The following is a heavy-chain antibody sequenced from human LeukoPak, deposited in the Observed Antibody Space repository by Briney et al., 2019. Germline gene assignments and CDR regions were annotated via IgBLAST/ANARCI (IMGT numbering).Heavy chain of an antibody. D-gene: IGHD7-27*01. CDR1: GFTFSSYT. Sequence: KPGGSLRLSCTASGFTFSSYTMTWVRQAPGKGLKWVSTITTGDGNTYYADSVKGRFTVSRDDSENTLYLQMNSLRAEDTAVYYCAKDGGLWVSAHWGDSWGRGTLVTVSS. V-gene: IGHV3-23*01. J-gene: IGHJ4*02. CDR2: ITTGDGNT. CDR3: AKDGGLWVSAHWGDS.